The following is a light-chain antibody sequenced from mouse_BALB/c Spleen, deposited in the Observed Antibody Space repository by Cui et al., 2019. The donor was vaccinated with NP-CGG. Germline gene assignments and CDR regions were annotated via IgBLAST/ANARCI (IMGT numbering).Light chain of an antibody. CDR2: GTN. V-gene: IGLV1*01. J-gene: IGLJ1*01. CDR3: ALWYSNHWV. Sequence: QAVVTQESALTTSPGETVTLTCRPSIGAVTTSNYANWVQEKPDHLFTGLIGGTNNRPPGVPARFSGSLIGDKAALIITGAQTEDEAIYFCALWYSNHWVFGGGTKLTVL. CDR1: IGAVTTSNY.